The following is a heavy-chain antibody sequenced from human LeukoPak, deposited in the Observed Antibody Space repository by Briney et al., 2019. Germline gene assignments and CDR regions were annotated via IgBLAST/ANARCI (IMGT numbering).Heavy chain of an antibody. CDR3: AREQQSLSLDF. CDR1: GSIFSHYS. CDR2: ISSGSSHI. J-gene: IGHJ4*02. D-gene: IGHD6-13*01. Sequence: GGSLRLSCAASGSIFSHYSMNWVRQAPGKGLEWVSYISSGSSHIYYADSVKSRFTISRDNAKNSLYLQMNSLRAEDTAVYYCAREQQSLSLDFWGQGALVTVSS. V-gene: IGHV3-21*01.